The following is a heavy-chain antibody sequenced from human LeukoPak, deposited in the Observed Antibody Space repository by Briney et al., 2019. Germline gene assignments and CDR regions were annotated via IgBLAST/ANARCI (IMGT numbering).Heavy chain of an antibody. CDR3: ARRASPYGMDV. J-gene: IGHJ6*02. D-gene: IGHD1-26*01. V-gene: IGHV3-21*01. Sequence: GGSLRLPCAASGFTFSSYSMNWVRQAPGKGLEWVSSISSSSSYIYYADSVKGRFTISRDNAKNSLYLQMNSLRAEDTAVYYCARRASPYGMDVWGQGTTVTVSS. CDR1: GFTFSSYS. CDR2: ISSSSSYI.